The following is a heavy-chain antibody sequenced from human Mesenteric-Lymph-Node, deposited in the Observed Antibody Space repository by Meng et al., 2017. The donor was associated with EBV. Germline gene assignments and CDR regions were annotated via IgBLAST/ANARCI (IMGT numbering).Heavy chain of an antibody. CDR1: EFTFSDYT. J-gene: IGHJ5*02. CDR3: VKDLAVAGT. V-gene: IGHV3-23*01. Sequence: EVQLLGSGGGLVQPGGSLRSSCAASEFTFSDYTMYWVRQAPGKGLEWVSHVSGSGGSTYYADSVKGRFTIYRDNSKNTLYLQMNSLGVGDTAVYYCVKDLAVAGTWGQGTLVTVSS. CDR2: VSGSGGST. D-gene: IGHD6-19*01.